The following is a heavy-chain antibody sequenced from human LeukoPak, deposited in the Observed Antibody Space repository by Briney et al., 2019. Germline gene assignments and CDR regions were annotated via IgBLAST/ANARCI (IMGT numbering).Heavy chain of an antibody. CDR3: ARASNWKYDY. J-gene: IGHJ4*02. D-gene: IGHD1-20*01. Sequence: GGSLRLSCAASGFTFTTYWMHWGRHAPGKGLVWVSRSNSDGSSTSYADSVKGRFTISRDNAKNTLYLQMNSLRAEDTAVYYCARASNWKYDYWGQGTLVTVSS. CDR2: SNSDGSST. V-gene: IGHV3-74*01. CDR1: GFTFTTYW.